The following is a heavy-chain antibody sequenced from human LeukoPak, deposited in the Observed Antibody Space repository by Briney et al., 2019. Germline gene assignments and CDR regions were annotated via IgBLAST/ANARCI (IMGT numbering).Heavy chain of an antibody. CDR1: GGSISSYY. V-gene: IGHV4-59*01. CDR2: IYYSGST. CDR3: ARDQRMVRGVYLFDY. D-gene: IGHD3-10*01. Sequence: SETLSLTCTVSGGSISSYYWSWIRQPPGKGLEWIGYIYYSGSTNYNPSLKSRVTISVKTSKNQFSLKLSSVTAADAAVYYCARDQRMVRGVYLFDYWGQGTLVTVSS. J-gene: IGHJ4*02.